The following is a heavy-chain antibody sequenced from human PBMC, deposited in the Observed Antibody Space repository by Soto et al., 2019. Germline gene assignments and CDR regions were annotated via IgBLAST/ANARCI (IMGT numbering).Heavy chain of an antibody. CDR1: GGTFSSYA. Sequence: QVQLVQSGAEVKKPGSSVKVSCKASGGTFSSYAISWVRQAPGQGLEWMGGIIPIFGTANYAQKFQGRVTITADEFTSTAYMELSSLRSEDTAVYYCARVGHSGYVNLPFDYWGQGTLVTVSS. J-gene: IGHJ4*02. CDR3: ARVGHSGYVNLPFDY. V-gene: IGHV1-69*12. D-gene: IGHD5-12*01. CDR2: IIPIFGTA.